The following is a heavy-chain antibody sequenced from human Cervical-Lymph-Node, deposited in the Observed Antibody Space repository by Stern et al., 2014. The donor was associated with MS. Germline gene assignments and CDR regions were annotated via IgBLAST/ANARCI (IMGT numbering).Heavy chain of an antibody. CDR1: GGSISSGGYY. V-gene: IGHV4-31*03. J-gene: IGHJ5*02. CDR3: AGEEEGTSWFDP. Sequence: QVQLQESGPGLVKASQTLSLTCTVSGGSISSGGYYWSWIRQFPGKGLEWIGYIYYSGSTHYNPSLKSRLTMSVDTSKNQFSLKLSSVTAADTAVYYCAGEEEGTSWFDPWGQGTLVTVSS. CDR2: IYYSGST.